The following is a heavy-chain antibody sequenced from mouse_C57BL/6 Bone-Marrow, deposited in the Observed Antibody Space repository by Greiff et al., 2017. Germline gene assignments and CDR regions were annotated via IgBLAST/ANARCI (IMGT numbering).Heavy chain of an antibody. Sequence: EVKLVESGGGLVQPKGSLKLSCAASGFSFNTYSMNWVRQAPGKGLEWVARIRSKSNNYATYYADSVKDRFTISRDDSESMLYLQMNNLKTADTAMYYCVRQKYYGWWYVDVWGTGTTVTVSS. CDR1: GFSFNTYS. CDR2: IRSKSNNYAT. V-gene: IGHV10-1*01. J-gene: IGHJ1*03. D-gene: IGHD1-1*02. CDR3: VRQKYYGWWYVDV.